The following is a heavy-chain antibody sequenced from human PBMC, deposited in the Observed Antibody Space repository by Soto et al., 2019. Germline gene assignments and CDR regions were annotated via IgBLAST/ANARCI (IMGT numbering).Heavy chain of an antibody. CDR2: ISAYNGNT. V-gene: IGHV1-18*01. D-gene: IGHD3-10*01. J-gene: IGHJ5*02. Sequence: ASVKVSCKASGYTFTSYGISWVRQAPGQGLEWMGWISAYNGNTNYAQKLQGRVTMTTDTSTSTAYMELRSLRSDDTAVYYCASSGDWSGNRVGGWFDPWGQGTLVTVSS. CDR3: ASSGDWSGNRVGGWFDP. CDR1: GYTFTSYG.